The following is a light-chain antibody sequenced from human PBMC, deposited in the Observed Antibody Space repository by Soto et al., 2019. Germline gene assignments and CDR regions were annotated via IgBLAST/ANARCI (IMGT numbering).Light chain of an antibody. V-gene: IGKV3-15*01. J-gene: IGKJ4*01. CDR2: GAF. CDR3: QQYNNWPPLT. CDR1: QSFSSN. Sequence: EIVMTQPPATLSVSPGETATLSCRASQSFSSNLAWYQQKPGQAPRLLIHGAFPSDTGIPARFSVSGSGTEFTLAIIRLQSEDFAVYYCQQYNNWPPLTFGGGTKVEIK.